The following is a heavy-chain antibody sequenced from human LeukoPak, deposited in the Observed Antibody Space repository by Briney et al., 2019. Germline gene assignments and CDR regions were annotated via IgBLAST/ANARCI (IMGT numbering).Heavy chain of an antibody. CDR3: AKDGPGIAAAGNDY. Sequence: GGSLRLSCAASGFTVSSNYMSWVRQAPGKGLEWVSVIYSGDSTYYADSVKGRFTIPRDNSKNTLYLQVNSLRAEDTAVYYCAKDGPGIAAAGNDYWGQGTLVTVSS. D-gene: IGHD6-13*01. CDR2: IYSGDST. CDR1: GFTVSSNY. J-gene: IGHJ4*02. V-gene: IGHV3-53*01.